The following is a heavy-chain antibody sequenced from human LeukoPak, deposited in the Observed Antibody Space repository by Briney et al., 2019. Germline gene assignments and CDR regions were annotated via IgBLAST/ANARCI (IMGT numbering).Heavy chain of an antibody. V-gene: IGHV1-8*02. J-gene: IGHJ6*02. D-gene: IGHD1-26*01. CDR1: GGTFSSYA. CDR3: ARGLSGATTLAFYYYYYGMDV. Sequence: ASVKVSCKASGGTFSSYAINWVRQATGQGLEWMGWMNPNSGNTGYAQKFQGRVTMTRNTSISTAYMELSSLRSEDTAVYYCARGLSGATTLAFYYYYYGMDVWGQGTTVTVSS. CDR2: MNPNSGNT.